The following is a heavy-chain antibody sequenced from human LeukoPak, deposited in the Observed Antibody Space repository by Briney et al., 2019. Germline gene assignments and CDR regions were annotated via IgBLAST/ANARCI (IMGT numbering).Heavy chain of an antibody. Sequence: PGGSLILSCEASGFIFSTFWMSWLRQAPGKGPEWLANIKQDGSEKKYLGSVEGRFTISRDNAKNSLFLQMDSLRAEDTAVYYCARVYSAVNSWFDRWGQGTPVTVSS. J-gene: IGHJ5*02. CDR3: ARVYSAVNSWFDR. CDR1: GFIFSTFW. D-gene: IGHD5-18*01. V-gene: IGHV3-7*04. CDR2: IKQDGSEK.